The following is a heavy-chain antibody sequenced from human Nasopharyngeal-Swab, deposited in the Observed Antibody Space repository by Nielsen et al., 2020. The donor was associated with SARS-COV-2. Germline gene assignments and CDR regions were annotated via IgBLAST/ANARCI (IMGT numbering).Heavy chain of an antibody. CDR1: GFTVSSNY. Sequence: GESLKISCAASGFTVSSNYMSWVRQAPGKGLEWVSSIYSGGSTYYADSAKGRFTISRDNSKNTLYLQMNSLRAEDTAVYYCARDLYRQQWPLYNYYGMDVWGQGTTVTVSS. CDR3: ARDLYRQQWPLYNYYGMDV. J-gene: IGHJ6*02. D-gene: IGHD6-19*01. CDR2: IYSGGST. V-gene: IGHV3-53*01.